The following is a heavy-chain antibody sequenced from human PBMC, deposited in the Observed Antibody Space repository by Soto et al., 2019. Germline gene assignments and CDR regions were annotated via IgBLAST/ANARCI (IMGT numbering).Heavy chain of an antibody. CDR2: IYYSGST. CDR3: ARQTGYSSGWYPYYYYGMDV. V-gene: IGHV4-39*01. Sequence: SETLSLTCTVSGGSISSSSYYRGWIRQPPGKGLEWIGSIYYSGSTYYNPSLKSRVTISVDTSKNQFSLKLSSVTAADTAVYYCARQTGYSSGWYPYYYYGMDVWGQGTTVTVSS. CDR1: GGSISSSSYY. D-gene: IGHD6-19*01. J-gene: IGHJ6*02.